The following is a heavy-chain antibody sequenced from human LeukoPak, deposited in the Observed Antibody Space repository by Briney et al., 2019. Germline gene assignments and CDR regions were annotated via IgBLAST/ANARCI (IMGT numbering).Heavy chain of an antibody. CDR1: GFTFSSYS. V-gene: IGHV3-21*01. J-gene: IGHJ4*02. CDR2: ISSSSYI. D-gene: IGHD3-22*01. CDR3: AREPYYYDSSGFQ. Sequence: GGSLRLSCAASGFTFSSYSMNWVRQAPGKGLEWVSSISSSSYIYYADSVKGRFTISRDNAKNSLYLQMNSLRAEDTAVYYCAREPYYYDSSGFQWGQGTLVTVSS.